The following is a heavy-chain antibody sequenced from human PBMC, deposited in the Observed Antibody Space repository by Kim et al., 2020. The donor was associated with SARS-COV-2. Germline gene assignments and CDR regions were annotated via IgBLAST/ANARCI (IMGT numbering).Heavy chain of an antibody. CDR2: FDPEDGET. Sequence: ASVKVSCKVSGYTLTELSMHWVRQAPGKGLEWMGGFDPEDGETIYAQKFQGRVTMTEDTSTDTAYMELSSLRSEDTAVYYCATPRWVAGIFDYWGQGTLVTVSS. CDR1: GYTLTELS. CDR3: ATPRWVAGIFDY. D-gene: IGHD6-19*01. J-gene: IGHJ4*02. V-gene: IGHV1-24*01.